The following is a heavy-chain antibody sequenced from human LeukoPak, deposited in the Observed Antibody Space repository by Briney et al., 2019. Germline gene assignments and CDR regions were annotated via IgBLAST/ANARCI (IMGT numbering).Heavy chain of an antibody. J-gene: IGHJ3*02. CDR3: AKEGYCSGGSCYSHDAFDI. V-gene: IGHV3-23*01. D-gene: IGHD2-15*01. CDR1: GFTFSSYA. Sequence: GGSLRLSCAASGFTFSSYAMSWVRQAPGKGLEWVSAISGSGGSTYYADSVKGRFTISRDNSKNTPYLQMNSLRADDTAVYYCAKEGYCSGGSCYSHDAFDIWGQGTMVTVSS. CDR2: ISGSGGST.